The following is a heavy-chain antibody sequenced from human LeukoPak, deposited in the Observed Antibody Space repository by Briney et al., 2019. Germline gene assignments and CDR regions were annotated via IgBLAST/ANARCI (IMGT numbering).Heavy chain of an antibody. Sequence: NPSETLSLTCTVSGDSISSYYWSWIRQPPGKGLEWIGCLYYSGGTNYNPSLKSRVTISVDTSKNQFSLKLSSVTAADTAVYYCARRMGRDYDSLDYWGQGTLVTVSS. CDR3: ARRMGRDYDSLDY. D-gene: IGHD4-17*01. CDR2: LYYSGGT. V-gene: IGHV4-59*08. CDR1: GDSISSYY. J-gene: IGHJ4*02.